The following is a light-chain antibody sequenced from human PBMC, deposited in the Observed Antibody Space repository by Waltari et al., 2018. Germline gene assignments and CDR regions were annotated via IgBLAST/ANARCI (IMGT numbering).Light chain of an antibody. V-gene: IGLV3-25*03. CDR2: KDT. CDR3: LSADSSGPYLYV. Sequence: SYKLTQPHSGSVSPAQPARNTCSGDAFPRQFSHWYQQKPGQAPVLVIYKDTERPSGIPERFSGSSSGTTVTLTISGGQAEDEADYYCLSADSSGPYLYVFGTGTTVTVL. CDR1: AFPRQF. J-gene: IGLJ1*01.